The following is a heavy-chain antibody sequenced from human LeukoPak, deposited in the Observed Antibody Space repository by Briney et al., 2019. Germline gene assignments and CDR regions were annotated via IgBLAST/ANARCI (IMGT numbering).Heavy chain of an antibody. V-gene: IGHV3-21*01. D-gene: IGHD6-6*01. CDR3: ARDRGSSSGRNYFDY. Sequence: GGSLRLSCAASGFNFSSYSMNWVRQAPGKGLERVSSIRSSSSYLYYADTVKGRFTISRDDAKSSLYLQMSSLRAEDTAVYHCARDRGSSSGRNYFDYWGQGTLVTVSS. CDR2: IRSSSSYL. J-gene: IGHJ4*02. CDR1: GFNFSSYS.